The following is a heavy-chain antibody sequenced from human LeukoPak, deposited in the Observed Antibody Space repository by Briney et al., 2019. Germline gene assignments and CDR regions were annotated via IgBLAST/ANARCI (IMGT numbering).Heavy chain of an antibody. Sequence: GGSLRLYCAACGFTFSDYYMSWIRQAPGKGLEGVPYISSSASTIYYADSVKGLFTISRDNAKNSPYLQMHSLRAEHTAVYYCARDLPHGDYVDYWGQGTLVTVSS. CDR3: ARDLPHGDYVDY. V-gene: IGHV3-11*01. J-gene: IGHJ4*02. D-gene: IGHD4-17*01. CDR1: GFTFSDYY. CDR2: ISSSASTI.